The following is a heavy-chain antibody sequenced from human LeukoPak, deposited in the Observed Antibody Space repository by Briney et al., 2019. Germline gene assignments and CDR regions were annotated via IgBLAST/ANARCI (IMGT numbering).Heavy chain of an antibody. CDR2: IIPIFGTA. CDR3: ARARIAAAGDYFDY. Sequence: ASVKVSCKASGCTFSSYSISWVRQAPGQGLEWMGGIIPIFGTANYAQKFQGRVTITADKSTSTAYMELSSLRSEDTAVYYCARARIAAAGDYFDYWGPGTLVTVSS. CDR1: GCTFSSYS. J-gene: IGHJ4*02. V-gene: IGHV1-69*06. D-gene: IGHD6-13*01.